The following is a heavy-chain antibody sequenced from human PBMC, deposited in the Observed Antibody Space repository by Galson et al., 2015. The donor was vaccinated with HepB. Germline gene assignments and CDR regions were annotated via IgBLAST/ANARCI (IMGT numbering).Heavy chain of an antibody. J-gene: IGHJ4*02. Sequence: SLRLSCAASGFIVSSNYMSWVRQAPGKGLEWVSLIYSGGGTYYADYVKGRFTISRDNSKNTLYLQMDSLRTDDTAVYYCARVGADRSGNYYNHGGWYGGGFDYWGQGTLVTVSS. CDR2: IYSGGGT. D-gene: IGHD3-10*01. CDR3: ARVGADRSGNYYNHGGWYGGGFDY. CDR1: GFIVSSNY. V-gene: IGHV3-53*01.